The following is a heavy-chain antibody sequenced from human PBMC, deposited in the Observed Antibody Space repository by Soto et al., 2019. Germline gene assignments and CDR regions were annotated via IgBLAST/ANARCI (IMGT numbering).Heavy chain of an antibody. D-gene: IGHD2-2*01. J-gene: IGHJ6*03. CDR3: ARDSTAYYYMVV. CDR2: IYSGGST. CDR1: GFSVNNNY. Sequence: EVQLVQSGGGVVQPGGSLRLSCAASGFSVNNNYMSWVRQAPGKGLEWVSVIYSGGSTYYAEPVKGRFTISRDNSKNTLYLQMNSLRAEDTAVYYCARDSTAYYYMVVWGKGTTVTVSS. V-gene: IGHV3-66*01.